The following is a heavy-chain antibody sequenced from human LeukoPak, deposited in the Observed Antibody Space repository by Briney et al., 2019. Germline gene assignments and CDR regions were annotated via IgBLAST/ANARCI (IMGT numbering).Heavy chain of an antibody. V-gene: IGHV3-74*01. CDR3: AWGRGYSYGHLDY. CDR1: GFTFSSYW. CDR2: INSDGSST. D-gene: IGHD5-18*01. J-gene: IGHJ4*02. Sequence: GGSLRLSCAASGFTFSSYWMHWVRQAPGKGLVWVSRINSDGSSTSYADSVKGRFTISRDNAKNTLYLQMNSLRAEDTAVYYCAWGRGYSYGHLDYWGQGTLVTVSS.